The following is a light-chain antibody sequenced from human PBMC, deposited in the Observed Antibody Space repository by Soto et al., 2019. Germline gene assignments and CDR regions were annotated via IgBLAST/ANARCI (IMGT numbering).Light chain of an antibody. Sequence: DILFTQSPSTLSVSVGDRVTISCRASQSINKWLAWYQHKPGKAPNLLIYEVSTLHSGVPSRFSGSGSGTEFTLTISSLRPDDFATYYCQHYSGDRATFGQGTKVDIK. CDR1: QSINKW. CDR3: QHYSGDRAT. CDR2: EVS. J-gene: IGKJ1*01. V-gene: IGKV1-5*03.